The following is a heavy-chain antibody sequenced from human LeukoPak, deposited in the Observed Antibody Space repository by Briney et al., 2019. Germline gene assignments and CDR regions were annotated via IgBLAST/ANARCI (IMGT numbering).Heavy chain of an antibody. CDR2: INPNSGGT. CDR1: GYTFTGYY. Sequence: SSVKVPYKASGYTFTGYYMHWVRQAPGHPLEWIGWINPNSGGTNYAQKFQGRVTMTRDTSISTAYMELSRLRSDDTAVYYCARAYSPPQRSPFDYWGQGTLVTVSS. J-gene: IGHJ4*02. CDR3: ARAYSPPQRSPFDY. D-gene: IGHD6-13*01. V-gene: IGHV1-2*02.